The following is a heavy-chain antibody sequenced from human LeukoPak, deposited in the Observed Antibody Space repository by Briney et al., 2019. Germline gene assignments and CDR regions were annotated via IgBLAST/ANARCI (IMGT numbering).Heavy chain of an antibody. CDR2: INWNSGNI. Sequence: PGRSLRLSCVASGFNFDDYAMYWVRPAPGKGLEWVSHINWNSGNIGYADSVKGRFIISRDNAKNSLYLQMNSLRPEDTGLYYCAKGGRVQFNFDFWGQGTRVTVSS. J-gene: IGHJ4*02. D-gene: IGHD1-1*01. CDR1: GFNFDDYA. V-gene: IGHV3-9*01. CDR3: AKGGRVQFNFDF.